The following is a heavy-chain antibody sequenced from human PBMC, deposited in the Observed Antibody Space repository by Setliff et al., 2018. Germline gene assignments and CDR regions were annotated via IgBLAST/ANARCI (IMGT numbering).Heavy chain of an antibody. CDR1: GFTFSNAW. D-gene: IGHD6-13*01. Sequence: GGSLRLSCAASGFTFSNAWMSWVRQAPGKGLEWVGRIKSKTDGGTTEYAAPVKGRLTISRDDSKNTLYLQMNSLKTEDTAVYYCTTGIAAAGTGAHYWGQGTLVTVSS. CDR2: IKSKTDGGTT. J-gene: IGHJ4*02. CDR3: TTGIAAAGTGAHY. V-gene: IGHV3-15*01.